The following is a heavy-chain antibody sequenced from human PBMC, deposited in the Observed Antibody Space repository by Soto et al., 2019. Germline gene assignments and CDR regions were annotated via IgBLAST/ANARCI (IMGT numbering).Heavy chain of an antibody. V-gene: IGHV4-4*02. Sequence: QVPLQESGPGLVEPSGTLSLTCAVSGGSISTNWWSWVRPPPGKGLEWIGEIYHRGTTNYNPSLRSRVTISIDKSKNQLSLDLTSVTAADTAVYYCARHISVPRTRGFDYWGQGTLVTVSS. CDR1: GGSISTNW. D-gene: IGHD2-21*01. J-gene: IGHJ4*02. CDR3: ARHISVPRTRGFDY. CDR2: IYHRGTT.